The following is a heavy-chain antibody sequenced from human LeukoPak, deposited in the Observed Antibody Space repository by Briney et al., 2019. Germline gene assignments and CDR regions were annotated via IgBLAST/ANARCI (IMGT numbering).Heavy chain of an antibody. J-gene: IGHJ4*02. D-gene: IGHD2-2*01. CDR1: GFTFSSYG. V-gene: IGHV3-30*18. Sequence: PGRSLRLSCAASGFTFSSYGMHWVRQAPGKGLEWVAVISYDGSSKYYADSVKGRFTISRDNSKNTLFLQMNSLKVEDTAVYHCAKDRDARFDSWGQGTLVIVSS. CDR3: AKDRDARFDS. CDR2: ISYDGSSK.